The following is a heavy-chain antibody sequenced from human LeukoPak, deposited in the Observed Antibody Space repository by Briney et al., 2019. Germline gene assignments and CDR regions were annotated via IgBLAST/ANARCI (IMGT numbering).Heavy chain of an antibody. V-gene: IGHV4-59*01. CDR3: ARGLYSGSDY. CDR1: SGSISSFY. D-gene: IGHD5-12*01. Sequence: SETLSLTCTVSSGSISSFYWSWIRQTPGKGLEWIGYIYYTGSTDYNPSLKSRVTISIDTSKNQISLMMSSVTSADTAVYYCARGLYSGSDYWGQGTLVTVSS. CDR2: IYYTGST. J-gene: IGHJ4*02.